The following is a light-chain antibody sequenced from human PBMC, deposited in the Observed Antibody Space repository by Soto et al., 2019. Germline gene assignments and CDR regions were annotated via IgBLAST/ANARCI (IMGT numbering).Light chain of an antibody. V-gene: IGLV2-14*01. Sequence: QSALTQPASVSGSHGRSITISCTGTSSDVGGYNYVSWYQQHPGKAPKLMFYEVSNRPSGVSNRFSGSKSGNTASLTISGLQAEDEADYYCSSYTSSSVVFGGGTNLTVL. J-gene: IGLJ2*01. CDR1: SSDVGGYNY. CDR2: EVS. CDR3: SSYTSSSVV.